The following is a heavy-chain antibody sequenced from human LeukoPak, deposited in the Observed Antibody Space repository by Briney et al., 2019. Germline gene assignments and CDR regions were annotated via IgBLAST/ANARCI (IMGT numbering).Heavy chain of an antibody. CDR2: IYYSGST. J-gene: IGHJ4*02. CDR1: GGSISSYY. Sequence: SGTLSLTCVVSGGSISSYYWSWIRQPPGKGLEWIGYIYYSGSTNYNPSLKSRVTISVDTSKNQFSLKLSSVTAADTAVYYCARGLTDYYDSSGYYRLDYWGQGTLVTVSS. CDR3: ARGLTDYYDSSGYYRLDY. D-gene: IGHD3-22*01. V-gene: IGHV4-59*01.